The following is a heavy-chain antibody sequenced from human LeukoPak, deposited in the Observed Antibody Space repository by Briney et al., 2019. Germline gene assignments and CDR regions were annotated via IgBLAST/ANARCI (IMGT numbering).Heavy chain of an antibody. CDR1: GGSISSYY. CDR3: ASYTAAGTNRRFDP. Sequence: PSETLSLTCTVSGGSISSYYWSWIRQPPGKGLEWIGYIYYSGSTNYNPSLKSRVTISVDTSKNQFSLKLSSVTAADTAVYYCASYTAAGTNRRFDPWGQGTLVTVSS. D-gene: IGHD6-13*01. CDR2: IYYSGST. V-gene: IGHV4-59*12. J-gene: IGHJ5*02.